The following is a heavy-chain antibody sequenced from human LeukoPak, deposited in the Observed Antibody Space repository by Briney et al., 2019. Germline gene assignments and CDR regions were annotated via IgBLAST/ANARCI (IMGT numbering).Heavy chain of an antibody. J-gene: IGHJ4*02. CDR2: MNPLHGDT. V-gene: IGHV1-2*02. CDR1: GYTFLGHY. CDR3: ASLYYHFWSGDAVFDY. Sequence: ASVKVSCKTSGYTFLGHYLHWVRQAPGQGLEWMGWMNPLHGDTKYAQNFQGRVAMTRDTAIDTAYMKLISLRYDDTAVYFCASLYYHFWSGDAVFDYWGQGTVVTVSS. D-gene: IGHD3-3*01.